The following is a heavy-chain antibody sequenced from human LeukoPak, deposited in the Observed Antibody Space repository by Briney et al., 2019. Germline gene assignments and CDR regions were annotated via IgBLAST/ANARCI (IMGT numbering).Heavy chain of an antibody. V-gene: IGHV4-4*07. CDR1: GGSISSYY. CDR3: ARGGYYYDSSEEGRFDY. CDR2: IYHSGST. D-gene: IGHD3-22*01. J-gene: IGHJ4*02. Sequence: KPSETLSLTRTVSGGSISSYYWSWIRQPAGKGLEWIGSIYHSGSTYYNPSLKSRVTISVDTSKNQFSLKLSSVTAADTAVYYCARGGYYYDSSEEGRFDYWGQGTLVTVSS.